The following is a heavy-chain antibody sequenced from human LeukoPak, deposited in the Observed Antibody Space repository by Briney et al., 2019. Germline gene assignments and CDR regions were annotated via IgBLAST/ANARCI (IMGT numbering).Heavy chain of an antibody. CDR3: ARDLKIFPMATITLD. Sequence: GGSLRLSCAASGFSFSRYEMNWVRQAPGKGLEWISYISTSGRTIYYADSVKGRFTISRDNAKNSLYLQMNSLRAEDTAVYYCARDLKIFPMATITLDWGQGTLVTVSS. D-gene: IGHD5-24*01. J-gene: IGHJ4*02. CDR1: GFSFSRYE. V-gene: IGHV3-48*03. CDR2: ISTSGRTI.